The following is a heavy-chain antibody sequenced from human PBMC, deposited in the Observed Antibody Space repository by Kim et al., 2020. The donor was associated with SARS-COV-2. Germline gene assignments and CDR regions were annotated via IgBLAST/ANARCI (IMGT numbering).Heavy chain of an antibody. V-gene: IGHV4-39*01. CDR3: ARRSYGDWRNYFNY. CDR1: GDSISTISYY. J-gene: IGHJ4*02. Sequence: SETLSLTCTVSGDSISTISYYWGWIRQPPGKGLEWIGSIYYSGSTYYNPSLKSRVTISVDTSKNQFSLKLSSETAADTAVYYCARRSYGDWRNYFNYWGQGTLVTVSS. D-gene: IGHD4-17*01. CDR2: IYYSGST.